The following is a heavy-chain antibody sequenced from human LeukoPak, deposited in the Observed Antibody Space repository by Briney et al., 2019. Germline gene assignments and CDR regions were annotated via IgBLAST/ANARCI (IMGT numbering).Heavy chain of an antibody. D-gene: IGHD3-9*01. CDR2: ISGSGGST. CDR1: GFTFSSYG. J-gene: IGHJ4*02. CDR3: AKGHLTGPNGY. Sequence: GGSLRLSCAASGFTFSSYGMSWVRQAPGKGLEWVSAISGSGGSTHYADSVKGRFTISRDNSKNTLYLQMNSLRAEDTAVYYCAKGHLTGPNGYWGQGTLVTVSS. V-gene: IGHV3-23*01.